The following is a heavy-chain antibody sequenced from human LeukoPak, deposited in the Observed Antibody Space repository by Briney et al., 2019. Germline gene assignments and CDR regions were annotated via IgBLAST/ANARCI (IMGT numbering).Heavy chain of an antibody. D-gene: IGHD6-19*01. V-gene: IGHV3-64*01. CDR1: GFTFSSYA. CDR3: ARASSGWYGY. J-gene: IGHJ4*02. CDR2: ISSNGGST. Sequence: GGSLRLSCVVSGFTFSSYAMHWVRQAPGKGLEYVSAISSNGGSTYYANSVKGRFTISRDNSKNTLYLQMGSLRVEDMAVYYCARASSGWYGYWGQGTLVTVSP.